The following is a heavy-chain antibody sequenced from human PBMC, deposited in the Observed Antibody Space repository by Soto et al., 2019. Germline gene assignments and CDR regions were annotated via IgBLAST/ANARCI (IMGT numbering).Heavy chain of an antibody. CDR1: GYTFTSYG. V-gene: IGHV1-18*01. D-gene: IGHD6-13*01. CDR2: ISAYNGNT. J-gene: IGHJ3*01. CDR3: ARDLAIAAAGTSRAFDL. Sequence: ASVKVSCTASGYTFTSYGISWVRQAPGQGLEWMGWISAYNGNTNYAQKLQGRVTMTTDTSTSTAYMELRSLRSDDTAVYYCARDLAIAAAGTSRAFDLWGQGTTVTVSS.